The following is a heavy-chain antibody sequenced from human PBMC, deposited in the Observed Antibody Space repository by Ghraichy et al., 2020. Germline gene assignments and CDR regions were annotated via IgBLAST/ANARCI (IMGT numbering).Heavy chain of an antibody. D-gene: IGHD1-26*01. CDR2: LSGSGGSA. CDR3: TNQEDLLNAFDI. CDR1: GFTFNTYT. V-gene: IGHV3-23*01. Sequence: SCAASGFTFNTYTMSWVRQAPGKGLEWVSALSGSGGSAYYADSVKGRFTISRDNSKNTLYLQMNILRAADTAVYYCTNQEDLLNAFDIWGPGTMVTVSS. J-gene: IGHJ3*02.